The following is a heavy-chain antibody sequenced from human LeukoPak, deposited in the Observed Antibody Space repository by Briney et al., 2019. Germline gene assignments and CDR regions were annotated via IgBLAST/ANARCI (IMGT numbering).Heavy chain of an antibody. CDR1: GYTFTAYY. CDR3: ARDQGDYYLDY. Sequence: ASVKVSCEASGYTFTAYYIYWVRQAPGQGLEWMGWINPNSGVTNYAQSFQGRVTMTRDTSISATNMELSRLRSDDTAVYYCARDQGDYYLDYWGQGTLVTVSS. V-gene: IGHV1-2*02. J-gene: IGHJ4*02. D-gene: IGHD2-21*02. CDR2: INPNSGVT.